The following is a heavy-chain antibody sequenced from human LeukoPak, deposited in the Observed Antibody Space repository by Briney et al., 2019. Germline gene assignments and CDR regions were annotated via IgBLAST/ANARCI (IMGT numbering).Heavy chain of an antibody. CDR1: GYSFTSYW. Sequence: GESLKISCKGSGYSFTSYWIGWVRQMPGKGLEWMGTIYPGDSDTRYSPSFQGQVTISADKSISTAYLQWSSLKASDTAMYYCARLPYYYDSSGYSYYYYMDVWGKGTTVTVSS. V-gene: IGHV5-51*01. CDR2: IYPGDSDT. CDR3: ARLPYYYDSSGYSYYYYMDV. D-gene: IGHD3-22*01. J-gene: IGHJ6*03.